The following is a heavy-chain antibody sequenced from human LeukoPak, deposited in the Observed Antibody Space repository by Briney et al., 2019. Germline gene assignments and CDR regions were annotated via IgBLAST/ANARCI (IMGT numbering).Heavy chain of an antibody. Sequence: SETLSLTCAVSGYSISSGYYWGWIRQPPGKGLEWIGSIYHSRSTYYNPSLKSRVTISVDTSKNQFSLKLSSVTAADTAVYYCARESEFDYWGQGTLVTVSS. J-gene: IGHJ4*02. CDR2: IYHSRST. V-gene: IGHV4-38-2*02. CDR1: GYSISSGYY. CDR3: ARESEFDY.